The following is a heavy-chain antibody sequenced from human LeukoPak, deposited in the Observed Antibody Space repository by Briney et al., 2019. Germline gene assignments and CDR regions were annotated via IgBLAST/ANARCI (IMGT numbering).Heavy chain of an antibody. CDR3: GTHAGRTGSGD. Sequence: GGSLRLSCVTSGFIFSGHYMSWIRQAPGKGLEWVGYISGIGSDISYADSVKGRFTLSRDNAKDSLYLQINSLRADDTAVYYCGTHAGRTGSGDWGQGTLVTVSS. D-gene: IGHD3/OR15-3a*01. J-gene: IGHJ4*02. V-gene: IGHV3-11*01. CDR2: ISGIGSDI. CDR1: GFIFSGHY.